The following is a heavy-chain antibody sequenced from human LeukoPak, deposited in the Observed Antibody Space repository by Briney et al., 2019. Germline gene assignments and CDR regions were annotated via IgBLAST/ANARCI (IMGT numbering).Heavy chain of an antibody. Sequence: GGSLRLSCAASGFTVSNKYMNWVRQAPGKGLEWVSVIYSDGRTYYADSVKGRFTISRDNSKNTLYLQMNSLRAEDTAVYYCATTPERYCSSTSCYGDAFDIWGQGTMVTVSS. D-gene: IGHD2-2*01. CDR2: IYSDGRT. CDR1: GFTVSNKY. CDR3: ATTPERYCSSTSCYGDAFDI. V-gene: IGHV3-66*01. J-gene: IGHJ3*02.